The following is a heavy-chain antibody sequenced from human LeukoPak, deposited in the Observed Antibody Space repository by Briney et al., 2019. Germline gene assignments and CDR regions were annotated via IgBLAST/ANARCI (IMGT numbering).Heavy chain of an antibody. Sequence: GGSLRLSCAASGFTFSSYSMNWVRQAPGKGLEWVSYISSSSSTIYYADSVKGRFTISRDNAKNSLYLQMNSLRAEDTALYYCAKDIYPRSRVAGTGENWGQGTLVTVSS. V-gene: IGHV3-48*04. J-gene: IGHJ4*02. D-gene: IGHD6-19*01. CDR3: AKDIYPRSRVAGTGEN. CDR2: ISSSSSTI. CDR1: GFTFSSYS.